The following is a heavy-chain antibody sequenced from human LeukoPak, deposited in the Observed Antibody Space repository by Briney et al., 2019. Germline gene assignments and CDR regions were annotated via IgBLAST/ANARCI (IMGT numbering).Heavy chain of an antibody. V-gene: IGHV3-30*02. J-gene: IGHJ4*02. CDR3: ARGLVYVFDY. CDR1: GFTFSSYG. Sequence: GGSLRLSCAASGFTFSSYGMHWVRQAPGKGLEWVAFIRYDGSNKYYADSVKGRFTISRDNSKNTLYLQMNSLRAEDTAVYYCARGLVYVFDYWGQGTLVTVSS. CDR2: IRYDGSNK. D-gene: IGHD5/OR15-5a*01.